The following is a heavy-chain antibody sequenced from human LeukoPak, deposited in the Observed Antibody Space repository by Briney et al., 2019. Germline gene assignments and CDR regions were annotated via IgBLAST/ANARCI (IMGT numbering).Heavy chain of an antibody. CDR2: IYTSGST. J-gene: IGHJ4*02. CDR3: ARDPISGYDRDY. Sequence: PSETLSLTCTVSGGSISSGSYYWSWIRQPAGKGLEWIGRIYTSGSTNYNPSLKSRVTMSVDTSKNQFSLKLSSVTAADTAVYYCARDPISGYDRDYWGQGTLVTVSS. CDR1: GGSISSGSYY. V-gene: IGHV4-61*02. D-gene: IGHD5-12*01.